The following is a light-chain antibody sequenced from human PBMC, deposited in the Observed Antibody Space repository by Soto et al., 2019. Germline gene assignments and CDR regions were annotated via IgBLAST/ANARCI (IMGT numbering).Light chain of an antibody. CDR2: AAS. V-gene: IGKV1-39*01. CDR3: QQSYGTPLT. CDR1: QSISNY. J-gene: IGKJ4*01. Sequence: DMEMTQSPSSLSASVGDRVTITCRASQSISNYLNWYQHKPGKVPKLLIYAASSLQSGVPTRFSGSGSGKHFTLTINSLQPEDFATYYCQQSYGTPLTFGGGTKIEIK.